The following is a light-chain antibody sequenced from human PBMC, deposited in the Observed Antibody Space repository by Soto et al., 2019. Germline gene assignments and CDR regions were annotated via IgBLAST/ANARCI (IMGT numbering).Light chain of an antibody. Sequence: QSVLTQPASVSGSPGQSITISCTGTSSDVGGYNYVSWYQQHPGKAPKLRIYEVSNRPSGVSNRFSGYKSGNTASLTISGHQAEDEADYYCSSYTSSSTLVFGGGTKLTVL. CDR3: SSYTSSSTLV. J-gene: IGLJ3*02. CDR1: SSDVGGYNY. V-gene: IGLV2-14*01. CDR2: EVS.